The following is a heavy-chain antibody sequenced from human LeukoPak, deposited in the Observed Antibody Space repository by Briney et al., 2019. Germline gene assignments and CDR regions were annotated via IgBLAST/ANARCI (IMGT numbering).Heavy chain of an antibody. V-gene: IGHV4-61*01. CDR1: GGSISSGSYY. Sequence: SETLSLTCTVSGGSISSGSYYWSWIRQPPGKGLEWIGYIFYTGGTNCNPSLKSRVTISEDTSKNQFSLKLSSVTAADTTVYYCARASWAYSPFDSWGQGTLVTVSS. J-gene: IGHJ4*02. CDR2: IFYTGGT. CDR3: ARASWAYSPFDS. D-gene: IGHD2-21*01.